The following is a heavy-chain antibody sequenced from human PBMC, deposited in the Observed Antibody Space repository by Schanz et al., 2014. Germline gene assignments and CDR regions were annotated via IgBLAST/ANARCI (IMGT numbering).Heavy chain of an antibody. CDR2: ITGASDHI. CDR1: GFIFGSSV. Sequence: EVQLLESGGGLIQPGGSLRLSCAASGFIFGSSVMAWVRQAPGKGLKWVSGITGASDHIDYAESVKGRFTISRDNSKTSLYLQMNSPRAEDTAVYYCARIGGSVFDSWAQGTLVTVSS. J-gene: IGHJ4*02. D-gene: IGHD3-10*01. CDR3: ARIGGSVFDS. V-gene: IGHV3-23*01.